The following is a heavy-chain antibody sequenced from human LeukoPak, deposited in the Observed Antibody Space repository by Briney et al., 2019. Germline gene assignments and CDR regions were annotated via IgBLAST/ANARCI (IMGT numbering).Heavy chain of an antibody. V-gene: IGHV3-30*18. CDR3: AKDYDDACDM. CDR1: GLTFSSYD. Sequence: GGSLRLSCAASGLTFSSYDMHWVRQAPGKGLEWVAVISYDGRNKYYPDSVKGRFTISRDNSKNTLYLQMNSLRAEDTAVYYCAKDYDDACDMWGQGAMVTVSS. J-gene: IGHJ3*02. CDR2: ISYDGRNK. D-gene: IGHD5-12*01.